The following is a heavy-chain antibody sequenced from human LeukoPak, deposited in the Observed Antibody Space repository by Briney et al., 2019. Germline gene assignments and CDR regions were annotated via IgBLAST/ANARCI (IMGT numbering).Heavy chain of an antibody. CDR2: IKNKANSYTT. CDR3: ARVRLQRNWYFDL. J-gene: IGHJ2*01. CDR1: GFSFSDHY. Sequence: PGGSLKLSCAASGFSFSDHYLDWVRQAPGKGLEWVGRIKNKANSYTTEYAASVKGRFTISRDDSKNSLYLQMNGLKADDTAVYYCARVRLQRNWYFDLWGRGTLVTVSS. V-gene: IGHV3-72*01. D-gene: IGHD2-15*01.